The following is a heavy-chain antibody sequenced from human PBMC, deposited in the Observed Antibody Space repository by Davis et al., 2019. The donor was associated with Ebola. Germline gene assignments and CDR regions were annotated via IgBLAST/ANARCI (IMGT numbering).Heavy chain of an antibody. CDR2: IRYDGSNK. CDR3: AKDGLFIDSSWFFGY. J-gene: IGHJ4*02. V-gene: IGHV3-30*02. Sequence: GESLKISCAASGFTFRNFGIHWVRQAPGKGLEWVAFIRYDGSNKYYADSVKGRFTISRDNSKNTLYLQMNSLRAEDTAVYYCAKDGLFIDSSWFFGYWGQGTLVTVSS. D-gene: IGHD6-13*01. CDR1: GFTFRNFG.